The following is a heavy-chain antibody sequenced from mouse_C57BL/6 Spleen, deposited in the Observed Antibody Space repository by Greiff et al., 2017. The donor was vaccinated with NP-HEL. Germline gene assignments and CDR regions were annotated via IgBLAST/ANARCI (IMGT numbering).Heavy chain of an antibody. CDR2: IYPGDGDT. CDR1: GYAFSSSW. CDR3: ANYVPFAY. J-gene: IGHJ3*01. Sequence: QVQLQQSGPELVKPGASVKISRKASGYAFSSSWMNWVKQRPGKGLEWIGRIYPGDGDTNYNGKFKGKATLTADKSSSTAYMQLSRLTSEDSAVYFCANYVPFAYWGQGTLVTVSA. D-gene: IGHD1-1*01. V-gene: IGHV1-82*01.